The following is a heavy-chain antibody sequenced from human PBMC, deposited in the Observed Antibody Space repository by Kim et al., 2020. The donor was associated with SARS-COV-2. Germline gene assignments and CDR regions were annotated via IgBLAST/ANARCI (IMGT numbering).Heavy chain of an antibody. J-gene: IGHJ6*03. CDR2: INHSGST. CDR3: ARLRKDRIRSHYYYYMDV. Sequence: SETLSLTCAVYGGSFSGYYWSWIRQPPGKGLEWIGEINHSGSTNYNPSLKSRVTISVDTSKNQFSLKLSSVTAADTAVYYCARLRKDRIRSHYYYYMDVWGKGTTVTVSS. D-gene: IGHD4-17*01. V-gene: IGHV4-34*01. CDR1: GGSFSGYY.